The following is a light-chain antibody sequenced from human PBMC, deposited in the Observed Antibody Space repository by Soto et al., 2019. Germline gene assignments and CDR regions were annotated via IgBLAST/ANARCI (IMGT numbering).Light chain of an antibody. Sequence: DIVMTQSPATLSVSPGERATLSCRASQSVSNNLAWYQQKPGQPPRLLIYGASTRATGIPARFSGSGSETEFTLTISSLLSEDFAVYYCQQYNNSPLTFGPGTKVDIK. CDR3: QQYNNSPLT. CDR1: QSVSNN. J-gene: IGKJ3*01. CDR2: GAS. V-gene: IGKV3-15*01.